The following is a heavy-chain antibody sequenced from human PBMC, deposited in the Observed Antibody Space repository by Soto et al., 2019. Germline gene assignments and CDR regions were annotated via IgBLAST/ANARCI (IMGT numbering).Heavy chain of an antibody. CDR1: GFTFSSYA. Sequence: PGGSLRLSCAASGFTFSSYAMHWVRQAPGKGLVWVSRINRDGSSTSYADSVKGRVTISRDTAKNTLYLQMNSLRAEDTAVYYCAREIVTTGEYYFDSWGQGTLVTLSS. CDR3: AREIVTTGEYYFDS. J-gene: IGHJ4*02. D-gene: IGHD1-1*01. V-gene: IGHV3-74*01. CDR2: INRDGSST.